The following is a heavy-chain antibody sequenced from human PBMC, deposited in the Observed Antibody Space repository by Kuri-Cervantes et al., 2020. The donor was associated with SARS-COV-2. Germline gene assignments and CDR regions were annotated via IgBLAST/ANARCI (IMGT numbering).Heavy chain of an antibody. V-gene: IGHV3-9*01. CDR3: ATNLVPAAMPFDY. CDR1: GFTFDDYA. Sequence: SLKISCAASGFTFDDYAMHWVRQAPGKGLEWVSGISWNSGSIGYADSVKGRFTISRDNAKNSLYLQMNSLRAEDTAVYYCATNLVPAAMPFDYWGQGTLVTVSS. J-gene: IGHJ4*02. D-gene: IGHD2-2*01. CDR2: ISWNSGSI.